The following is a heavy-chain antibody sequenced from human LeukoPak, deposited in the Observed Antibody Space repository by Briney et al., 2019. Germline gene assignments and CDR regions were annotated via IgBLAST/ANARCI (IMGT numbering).Heavy chain of an antibody. V-gene: IGHV3-48*03. Sequence: GGSLRLSCAASGFTFRSYEMNWVRQAPGKGLEWVSYISSGGSTKYYADSVKGRFTISRDNAKNSLYLQMNSLRAEDTAVYYCARDRWFDPWGQGTMLTGSS. CDR3: ARDRWFDP. CDR2: ISSGGSTK. CDR1: GFTFRSYE. J-gene: IGHJ5*02.